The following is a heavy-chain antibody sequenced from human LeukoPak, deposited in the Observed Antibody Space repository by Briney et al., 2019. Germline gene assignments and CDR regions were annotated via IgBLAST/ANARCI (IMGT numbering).Heavy chain of an antibody. CDR1: GYTFTGYY. J-gene: IGHJ4*02. V-gene: IGHV1-2*02. Sequence: ASVNVSCKACGYTFTGYYMHWVRQAPGQGLECMGWINPNSGGTNSAQKFQGRVTMTSDTSISTAYMELSRLRSDDTALYYCARAPRMVITPIYFDYWGQGTLVTVSS. D-gene: IGHD4/OR15-4a*01. CDR3: ARAPRMVITPIYFDY. CDR2: INPNSGGT.